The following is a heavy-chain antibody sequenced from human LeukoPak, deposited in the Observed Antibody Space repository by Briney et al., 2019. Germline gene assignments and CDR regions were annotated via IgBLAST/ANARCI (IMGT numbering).Heavy chain of an antibody. Sequence: SETLSLTCTVSGGSISSYYWSWIRQPPGKGLEWIGYFYYSGSTNYNPSLKSRVTISVDTSKNQFSLKLSSVTAADTAVYYCARSRIAAAAGFDPWGQGTLVTVSS. D-gene: IGHD6-13*01. CDR3: ARSRIAAAAGFDP. V-gene: IGHV4-59*08. J-gene: IGHJ5*02. CDR2: FYYSGST. CDR1: GGSISSYY.